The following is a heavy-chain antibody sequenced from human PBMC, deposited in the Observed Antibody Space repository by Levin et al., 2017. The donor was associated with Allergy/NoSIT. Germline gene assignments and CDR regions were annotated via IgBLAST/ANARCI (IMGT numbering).Heavy chain of an antibody. CDR3: AKAYYGSGSYYTVALDV. J-gene: IGHJ6*02. Sequence: ASVKVSCAASGFTFSSYAMSWVRQAPGKGLEWVSAITNRGAAYYADSVKGRFTSSRDNSKTTVSLQMNSLRAEDAAVYYCAKAYYGSGSYYTVALDVWGQGTTVTVSS. CDR2: ITNRGAA. CDR1: GFTFSSYA. V-gene: IGHV3-23*01. D-gene: IGHD3-10*01.